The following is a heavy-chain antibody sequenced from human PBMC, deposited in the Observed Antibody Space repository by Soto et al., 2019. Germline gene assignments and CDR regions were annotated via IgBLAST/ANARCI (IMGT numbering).Heavy chain of an antibody. CDR1: GGSISSSSYY. D-gene: IGHD1-26*01. V-gene: IGHV4-39*02. Sequence: QLQLQESGPGLVKPSETLSLTCTVSGGSISSSSYYWGWIRQPPGKGLEWIGSIYYSGSTYYNPSLKSRVTISVDTSKNQFSLKLSSVTAADTAVYYCARDRRGSYWTGYYYYYGMDVWGQGTTVTVSS. CDR2: IYYSGST. CDR3: ARDRRGSYWTGYYYYYGMDV. J-gene: IGHJ6*02.